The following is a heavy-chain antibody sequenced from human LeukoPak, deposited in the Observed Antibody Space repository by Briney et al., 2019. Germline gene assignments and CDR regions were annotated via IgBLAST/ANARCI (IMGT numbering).Heavy chain of an antibody. CDR1: GFTFSDYY. D-gene: IGHD3-3*01. J-gene: IGHJ6*02. Sequence: GGSLRLSCAASGFTFSDYYMSWTRQAPGKGLEWVSYISSSGSTIYYADSVKGRFTISRDNAKNSLYLQMNSLRAEDTAVYYCARDPLTIFGVVTIYYYGMDVWGQGTTVTVSS. V-gene: IGHV3-11*01. CDR2: ISSSGSTI. CDR3: ARDPLTIFGVVTIYYYGMDV.